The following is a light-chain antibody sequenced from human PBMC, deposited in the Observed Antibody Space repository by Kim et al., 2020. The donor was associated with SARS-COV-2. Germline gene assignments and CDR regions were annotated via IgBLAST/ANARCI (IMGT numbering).Light chain of an antibody. Sequence: SVSPGERATLSCRASQSVSSNLAWYQQKPGQAPRLLIYGASTRATGIPARFSGSGSGTEFTLTISSLQSEDVAVYYCQQYNNWPTTFGQGTKLEI. V-gene: IGKV3-15*01. J-gene: IGKJ1*01. CDR3: QQYNNWPTT. CDR1: QSVSSN. CDR2: GAS.